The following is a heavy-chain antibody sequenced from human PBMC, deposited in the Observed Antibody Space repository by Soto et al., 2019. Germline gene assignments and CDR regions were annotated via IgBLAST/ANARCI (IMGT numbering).Heavy chain of an antibody. V-gene: IGHV3-23*01. D-gene: IGHD6-6*01. CDR3: AKMYSSSNYGLDV. CDR2: ISDSGRST. J-gene: IGHJ6*02. CDR1: GFTFSIYA. Sequence: EVQLLESGGGLVPPGGSLRLSRAASGFTFSIYAMSWVRQAPGKWLEWVSAISDSGRSTYYADSVKGRLTISRDNFKNTLYLQMNSLRAEDTAVYYCAKMYSSSNYGLDVWGQGTTVTVSS.